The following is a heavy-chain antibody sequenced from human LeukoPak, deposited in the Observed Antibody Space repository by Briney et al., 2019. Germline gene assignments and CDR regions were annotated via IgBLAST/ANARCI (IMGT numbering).Heavy chain of an antibody. CDR2: INHSGST. CDR1: GGSFSGYY. V-gene: IGHV4-34*01. D-gene: IGHD6-19*01. CDR3: ATGIAVAGWGGFDI. J-gene: IGHJ3*02. Sequence: SETLSLTCAVYGGSFSGYYWSWIRQPPGKGLEWIGEINHSGSTNYNPSLKSRVTISVDTSKNQFSLKLSSVTAADTAVYYCATGIAVAGWGGFDIWGQGTMVTVPS.